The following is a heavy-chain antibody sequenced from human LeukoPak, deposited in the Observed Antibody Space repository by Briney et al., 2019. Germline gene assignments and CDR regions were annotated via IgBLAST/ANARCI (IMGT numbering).Heavy chain of an antibody. Sequence: SETLSLTCTVSGGSISSYYWSWIRQPPGKGLEWIGYIYYSGSTNYNPSLKSRVTISVDTSKNQFSLKLSSVTAADTAVYYCARTDPFLKAGFDYWGQGTLVTVSS. CDR2: IYYSGST. V-gene: IGHV4-59*12. J-gene: IGHJ4*02. D-gene: IGHD2/OR15-2a*01. CDR3: ARTDPFLKAGFDY. CDR1: GGSISSYY.